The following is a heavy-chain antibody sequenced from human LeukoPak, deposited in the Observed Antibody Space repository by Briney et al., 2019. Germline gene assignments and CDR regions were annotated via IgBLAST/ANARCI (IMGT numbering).Heavy chain of an antibody. D-gene: IGHD5-12*01. Sequence: KNGESLKISCKGSGYSFATYWIGWVRQMPGKGLEWMGINYPGDSDTTYSPSFQGQVTMSADKSISTAYLQWSSLKASDTAMYYCARRVSSSGFDAFDVWGQGTMVTVSS. V-gene: IGHV5-51*01. CDR1: GYSFATYW. J-gene: IGHJ3*01. CDR2: NYPGDSDT. CDR3: ARRVSSSGFDAFDV.